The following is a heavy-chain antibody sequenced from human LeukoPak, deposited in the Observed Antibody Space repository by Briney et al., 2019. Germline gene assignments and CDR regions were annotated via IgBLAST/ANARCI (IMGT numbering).Heavy chain of an antibody. J-gene: IGHJ4*02. CDR2: IIPIFGTA. CDR1: GGTISSNA. Sequence: ASVKVSCKASGGTISSNAISWVRQAPGQGLEWMGGIIPIFGTANYAQKFQGRVTITADESTSTAYMELSSLRSEDTAVYYCARRIYGSGTYYFDYWGQGILVTVSS. CDR3: ARRIYGSGTYYFDY. D-gene: IGHD3-10*01. V-gene: IGHV1-69*13.